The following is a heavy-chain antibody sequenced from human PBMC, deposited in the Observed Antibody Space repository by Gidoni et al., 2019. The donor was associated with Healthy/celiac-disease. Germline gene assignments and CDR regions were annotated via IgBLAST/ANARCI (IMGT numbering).Heavy chain of an antibody. CDR2: ISSSSSYI. V-gene: IGHV3-21*01. CDR1: GFTFGSYS. D-gene: IGHD3-3*01. Sequence: EVQLVESGGGLVKPGGSLRLSCAASGFTFGSYSLNWVRQAPGKGLEWVSSISSSSSYIYYADSVKGRFTISRDNAKNSLYLQMNSLRAEDTAVYYCARDSGFGVVIMVPGYYYYGMDVWGQGTTVTVSS. CDR3: ARDSGFGVVIMVPGYYYYGMDV. J-gene: IGHJ6*02.